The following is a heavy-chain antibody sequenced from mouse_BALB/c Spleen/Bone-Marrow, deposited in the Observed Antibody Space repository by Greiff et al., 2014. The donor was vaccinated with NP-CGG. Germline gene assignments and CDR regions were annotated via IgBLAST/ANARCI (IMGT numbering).Heavy chain of an antibody. J-gene: IGHJ2*01. Sequence: EVQRVESGPSLVKPSQTLSLTCSVTGDSITSGYWNWIRKFPGNKLEYMGYISYSGSTYYNPSLKSRISITRDTSKNQYYLQLNSVATEYTATYCYTTYGGYYFDYWGQGTTLTVSS. V-gene: IGHV3-8*02. D-gene: IGHD1-1*02. CDR2: ISYSGST. CDR3: TTYGGYYFDY. CDR1: GDSITSGY.